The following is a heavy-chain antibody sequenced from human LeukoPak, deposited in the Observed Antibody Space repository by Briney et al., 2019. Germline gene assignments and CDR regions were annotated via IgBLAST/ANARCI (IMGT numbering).Heavy chain of an antibody. CDR2: ISSSSSYI. Sequence: GGSLRLSCAASGFTFSSYSMDWVRQAPGKGLEWVSSISSSSSYIYYADSVKGRFTISRDNAKNSLYLQMNSLRAEDTAVYYCARGKDIVVVPAATRANWFDPWGQGTLVTVSS. D-gene: IGHD2-2*01. CDR1: GFTFSSYS. J-gene: IGHJ5*02. CDR3: ARGKDIVVVPAATRANWFDP. V-gene: IGHV3-21*01.